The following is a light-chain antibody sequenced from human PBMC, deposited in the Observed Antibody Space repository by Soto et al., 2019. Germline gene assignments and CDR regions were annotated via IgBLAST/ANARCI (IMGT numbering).Light chain of an antibody. CDR3: SSYTSSSPL. J-gene: IGLJ1*01. CDR2: DVS. V-gene: IGLV2-14*01. CDR1: SSDVGGYNY. Sequence: QSALTQPASVSGSPGQSITISCTGTSSDVGGYNYVSWYQQHPGKAPKLMIYDVSNRPSGASNRFSGSKSGNTASLTISGLQAEDEADYYCSSYTSSSPLFGTGTKVTVL.